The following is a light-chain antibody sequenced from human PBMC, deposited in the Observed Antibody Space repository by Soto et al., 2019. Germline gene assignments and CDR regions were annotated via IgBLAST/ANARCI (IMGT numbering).Light chain of an antibody. J-gene: IGLJ2*01. V-gene: IGLV2-23*02. CDR3: CSYAGSSTFVV. Sequence: QSVLTQPASVSGSPGQSITISCTGTSSDVGSYNIVSWYQQHPGKAPKLMIYEVSKRPSGVSNRFSGSKSGNTASLTISGLQVEDEADYYCCSYAGSSTFVVFGGGIKLTV. CDR2: EVS. CDR1: SSDVGSYNI.